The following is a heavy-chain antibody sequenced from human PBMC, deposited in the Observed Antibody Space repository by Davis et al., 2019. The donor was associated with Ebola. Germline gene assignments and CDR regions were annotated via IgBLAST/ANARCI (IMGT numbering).Heavy chain of an antibody. CDR2: TMGSGGST. V-gene: IGHV3-23*01. Sequence: PGGSLRLSCAASGFTFNNYAMSWVRQAPGKGLEWVSSTMGSGGSTYYAGSVKGRFTISRDNSKNTLYLQMNNLRAEDTAVYYCAKVGGACSSTSCYVLGWEFDYWGQGTLVTVSS. CDR3: AKVGGACSSTSCYVLGWEFDY. J-gene: IGHJ4*02. D-gene: IGHD2-2*01. CDR1: GFTFNNYA.